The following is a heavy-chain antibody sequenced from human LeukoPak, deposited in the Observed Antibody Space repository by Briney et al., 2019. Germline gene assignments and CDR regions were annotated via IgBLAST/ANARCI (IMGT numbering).Heavy chain of an antibody. V-gene: IGHV3-48*01. J-gene: IGHJ6*03. Sequence: GGSLRLSCAASGFTFSTCAMNWVRQAPGKGLEWVSYISSSSSTIYYADSVKGRFTISRDNAKNSLYLQMNSLRAEDTAVYYCATGLTAGAYYYYMDVWGKGTTVTVSS. D-gene: IGHD6-19*01. CDR1: GFTFSTCA. CDR2: ISSSSSTI. CDR3: ATGLTAGAYYYYMDV.